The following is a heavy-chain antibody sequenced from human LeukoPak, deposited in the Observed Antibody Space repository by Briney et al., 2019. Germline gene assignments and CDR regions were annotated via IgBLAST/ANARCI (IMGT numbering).Heavy chain of an antibody. CDR2: INDSGST. CDR3: AGSNRVYYYYYMDV. CDR1: GGSITSHY. D-gene: IGHD2/OR15-2a*01. Sequence: PSETLSVTRTVSGGSITSHYWSWIRQPPGKGLEWIGNINDSGSTNYNPSLKSRVTISLDTSKKQFSLKLRSVTPAGPGVYYCAGSNRVYYYYYMDVWDKGTTVTVSS. V-gene: IGHV4-59*11. J-gene: IGHJ6*03.